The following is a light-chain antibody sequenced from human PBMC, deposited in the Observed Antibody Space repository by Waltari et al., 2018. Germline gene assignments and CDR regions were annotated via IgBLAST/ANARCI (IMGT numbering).Light chain of an antibody. CDR1: SSDVGGDNY. Sequence: QSALTQLPSASGSPGQSVTMSCTGTSSDVGGDNYVSWYQQHPGKAPKLLIYQVSKRPAGVPDRFSGSKSGNTAPLTVSGLQAEDEAAYFCTSHAGTNSVFGGGTKLTVL. CDR3: TSHAGTNSV. V-gene: IGLV2-8*01. J-gene: IGLJ3*02. CDR2: QVS.